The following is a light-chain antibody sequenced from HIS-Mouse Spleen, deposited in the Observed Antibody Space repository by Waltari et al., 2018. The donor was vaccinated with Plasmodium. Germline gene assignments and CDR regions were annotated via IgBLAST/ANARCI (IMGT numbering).Light chain of an antibody. Sequence: SYELTQPPSAAVPPGQTAMITCSEDTWPKKSAYWYQQKSGQAPVLFIYEDSKRTSGIPERVSGSSSGTMATVTISGAQVEDEADYYCYSTDSSGNHRVFGGGTKLTVL. V-gene: IGLV3-10*01. J-gene: IGLJ3*02. CDR1: TWPKKS. CDR2: EDS. CDR3: YSTDSSGNHRV.